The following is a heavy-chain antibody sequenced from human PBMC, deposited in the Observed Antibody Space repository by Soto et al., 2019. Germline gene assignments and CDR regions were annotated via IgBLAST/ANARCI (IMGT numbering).Heavy chain of an antibody. CDR3: ARVLSSNGAFDI. Sequence: GGSLRLSCAASGFTFSYYFMSWMRQAPGKGLEWVSYISSSSSYTNYADSVKGRFTISRDNAKNSLYLQMNSLRAEDTAVYYCARVLSSNGAFDIWGQGTMVTVSS. D-gene: IGHD2-8*01. V-gene: IGHV3-11*06. CDR2: ISSSSSYT. CDR1: GFTFSYYF. J-gene: IGHJ3*02.